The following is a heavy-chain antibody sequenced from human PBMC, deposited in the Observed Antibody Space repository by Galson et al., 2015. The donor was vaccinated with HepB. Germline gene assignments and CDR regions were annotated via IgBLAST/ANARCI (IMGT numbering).Heavy chain of an antibody. CDR1: DYTFTDFY. Sequence: VKVACKVSDYTFTDFYMHWGQQAAGNGLEWIGLVEPENGRTIYAEEFQGRFTITADTSTDTSYMKLTQLRSEDTAVYYCATLRVGAPSTHKQSPDHYGMDVWGQGTPVTVSS. J-gene: IGHJ6*02. CDR3: ATLRVGAPSTHKQSPDHYGMDV. D-gene: IGHD1-26*01. V-gene: IGHV1-69-2*01. CDR2: VEPENGRT.